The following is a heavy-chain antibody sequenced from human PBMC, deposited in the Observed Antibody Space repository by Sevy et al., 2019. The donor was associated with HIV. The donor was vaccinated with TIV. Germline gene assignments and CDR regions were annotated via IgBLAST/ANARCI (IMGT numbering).Heavy chain of an antibody. CDR1: GGSISSYY. J-gene: IGHJ5*02. V-gene: IGHV4-59*13. D-gene: IGHD3-22*01. CDR2: IYYSGST. Sequence: SETLSLTCTVSGGSISSYYWSWIRKPPGKGLEWIGYIYYSGSTNYNPSLKSRVTISVDTSKNQFSLKLSSVTAADTAVYYCARSRPSEYYYDSSGYYNWFDPWGQGTLVTISS. CDR3: ARSRPSEYYYDSSGYYNWFDP.